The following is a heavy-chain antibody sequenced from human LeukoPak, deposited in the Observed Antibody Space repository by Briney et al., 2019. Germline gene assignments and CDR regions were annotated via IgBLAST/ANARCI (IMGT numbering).Heavy chain of an antibody. V-gene: IGHV3-23*01. D-gene: IGHD3-16*01. J-gene: IGHJ4*02. CDR2: ISRSDDNT. CDR1: GFTFRSST. Sequence: GGSLRLSCGASGFTFRSSTMSWVRQAPGKGLEWVSAISRSDDNTYYADSVKGRFTIFRDSSENILYLYVSSLGAEDTAIYYCANHPGGSFDYWGQGTLVTVSS. CDR3: ANHPGGSFDY.